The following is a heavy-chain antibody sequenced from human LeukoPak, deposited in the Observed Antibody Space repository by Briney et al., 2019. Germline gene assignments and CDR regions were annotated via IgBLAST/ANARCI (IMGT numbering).Heavy chain of an antibody. CDR1: GSSMTTHS. CDR3: ARVHWGSLDY. V-gene: IGHV4-59*11. D-gene: IGHD7-27*01. Sequence: SETLSLTCIVSGSSMTTHSWGWIRQPPGKGLEWIGYNTDSGNINFNPALKSRVTISVDTSKSQVSLKLSSVTPADTAVYYCARVHWGSLDYWGQGILVTVSS. CDR2: NTDSGNI. J-gene: IGHJ4*02.